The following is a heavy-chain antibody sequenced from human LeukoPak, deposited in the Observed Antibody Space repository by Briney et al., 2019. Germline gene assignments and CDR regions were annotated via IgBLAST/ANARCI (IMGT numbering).Heavy chain of an antibody. Sequence: PSETLSLTCTVFGGSISGYYWSWLRQPPGKGLEWIAYMYYSGGDTDYNPSLNSRVALSVDASTNQVSLKLRSVTAADTAVYYCARGHYGFDPWGQGTLVTVSS. J-gene: IGHJ5*02. CDR1: GGSISGYY. D-gene: IGHD3-16*01. V-gene: IGHV4-59*08. CDR2: MYYSGGDT. CDR3: ARGHYGFDP.